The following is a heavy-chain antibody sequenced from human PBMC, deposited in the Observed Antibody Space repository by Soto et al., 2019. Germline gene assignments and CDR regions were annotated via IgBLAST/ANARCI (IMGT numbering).Heavy chain of an antibody. CDR3: AKDVVVGATTGLGDYYYYYGMDV. CDR1: GFTFCSYG. D-gene: IGHD1-26*01. V-gene: IGHV3-30*18. J-gene: IGHJ6*02. Sequence: GGSMRLSCAAAGFTFCSYGMHWFRQAPSKGLEWGAVISYDGSNKYYADSVKGRFTISRDNSKNTLYLQMNSLRAEDTAVYYCAKDVVVGATTGLGDYYYYYGMDVWGQGTTVTVSS. CDR2: ISYDGSNK.